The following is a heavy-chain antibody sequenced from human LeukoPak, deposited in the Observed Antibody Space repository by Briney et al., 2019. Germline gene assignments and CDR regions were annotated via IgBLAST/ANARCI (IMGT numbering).Heavy chain of an antibody. Sequence: GGSLRLSCAASGFTFSSYGMSWVRQAPGKGLEWVSAISGSGGSTYYADSVKGRFTISRDNSKNTLYLQMNSLRVEDTAVYYCASTYSSSLFFDYWGQGTLVTVSS. CDR2: ISGSGGST. V-gene: IGHV3-23*01. CDR3: ASTYSSSLFFDY. J-gene: IGHJ4*02. CDR1: GFTFSSYG. D-gene: IGHD6-13*01.